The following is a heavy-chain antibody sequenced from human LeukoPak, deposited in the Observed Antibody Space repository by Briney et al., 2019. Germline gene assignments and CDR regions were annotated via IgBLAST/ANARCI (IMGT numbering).Heavy chain of an antibody. CDR3: ARYSYGFGTFDY. J-gene: IGHJ4*02. V-gene: IGHV1-2*02. CDR1: GYTFTSYE. CDR2: INPNSGGT. D-gene: IGHD5-18*01. Sequence: ASVKVSCKASGYTFTSYEINWVRQAPGQGLEWMGWINPNSGGTNYAQKFQGRVTMTRDTSISTAYMELSRLRSDDTAVYYCARYSYGFGTFDYWGQGTLVTVSS.